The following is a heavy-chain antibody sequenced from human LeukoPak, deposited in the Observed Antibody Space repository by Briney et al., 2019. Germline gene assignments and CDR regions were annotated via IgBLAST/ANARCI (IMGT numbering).Heavy chain of an antibody. CDR2: INWNCDTK. J-gene: IGHJ6*02. CDR1: GFAFHNYA. CDR3: AKDTGGNGAYFYAMDV. Sequence: GRSLRLSCVGSGFAFHNYAMHWVRRPPGKGLEWVSAINWNCDTKAYADSVKGRFTISRDRARNSLYLQMDSLRPEDTALYYCAKDTGGNGAYFYAMDVWGQGTSVTVSS. V-gene: IGHV3-9*01. D-gene: IGHD4-23*01.